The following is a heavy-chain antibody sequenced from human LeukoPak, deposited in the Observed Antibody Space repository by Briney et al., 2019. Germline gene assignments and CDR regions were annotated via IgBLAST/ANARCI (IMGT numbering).Heavy chain of an antibody. D-gene: IGHD3-3*01. CDR1: GGSFSGYY. CDR2: INHSGST. CDR3: ARGRITIFGKQTRGYYYYMDV. J-gene: IGHJ6*03. V-gene: IGHV4-34*01. Sequence: PSETLSLTCAVYGGSFSGYYWSWIRQPPGKGLEWIGEINHSGSTNYNPSLKSRVTISVDTSKNQFSLKLSSVTAADTAVYYCARGRITIFGKQTRGYYYYMDVWGKGTTVTVSS.